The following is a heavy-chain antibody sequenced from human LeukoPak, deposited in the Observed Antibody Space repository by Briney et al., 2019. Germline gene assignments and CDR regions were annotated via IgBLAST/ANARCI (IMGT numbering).Heavy chain of an antibody. V-gene: IGHV1-69*13. CDR2: IIPIFGTA. CDR1: GGTFSSYA. Sequence: SVKVSCKASGGTFSSYAISWVRQAPGQGLEWMGGIIPIFGTANYAQKFQGRVTITADESTSTAYMELSSLRSEDTAVYYCARQGPTYYDSSGYYYAEDYYMDVWGKGTTVTVSS. J-gene: IGHJ6*03. D-gene: IGHD3-22*01. CDR3: ARQGPTYYDSSGYYYAEDYYMDV.